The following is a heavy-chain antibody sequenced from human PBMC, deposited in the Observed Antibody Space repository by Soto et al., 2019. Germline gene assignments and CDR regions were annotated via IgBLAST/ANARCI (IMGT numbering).Heavy chain of an antibody. J-gene: IGHJ4*02. V-gene: IGHV3-7*01. Sequence: LRLSCAASTFSFGTSWMTWVRQAPGKGLEWVAKIKEDGGEKYYVDSVKGRFTISRDNAKNSLYLQMNSLRAEDTAVYYCARDGGTLGFDYWGQGTLVTVSS. CDR3: ARDGGTLGFDY. D-gene: IGHD7-27*01. CDR1: TFSFGTSW. CDR2: IKEDGGEK.